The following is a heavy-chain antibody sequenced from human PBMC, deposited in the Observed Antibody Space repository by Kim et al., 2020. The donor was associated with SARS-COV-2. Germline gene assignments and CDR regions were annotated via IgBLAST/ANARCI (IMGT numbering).Heavy chain of an antibody. CDR1: GFTFSSYA. Sequence: GGSLRLSCAASGFTFSSYAMSWVRQAPGKGLEWVSAISGSGGSTYYADSVKGRFTISRDNSKNTLYLQMNSLRAEDTAVYYCAKDPAYCGGDCYQTTYYYFDYWGQGTLVTVSS. CDR2: ISGSGGST. D-gene: IGHD2-21*02. CDR3: AKDPAYCGGDCYQTTYYYFDY. J-gene: IGHJ4*02. V-gene: IGHV3-23*01.